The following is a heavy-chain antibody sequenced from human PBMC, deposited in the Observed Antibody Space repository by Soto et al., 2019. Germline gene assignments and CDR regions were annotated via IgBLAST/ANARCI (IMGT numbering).Heavy chain of an antibody. CDR2: IKQDGSEK. Sequence: GGALRLSCAASGFTFSSYWMNWVLQAPWKGLEWVANIKQDGSEKYYVDSAKGRFTISRDNSKNTLYLQMNSLRAEDTAVYYCASCYDSSGYYPYYFDYWGQGTLVTVSS. CDR1: GFTFSSYW. CDR3: ASCYDSSGYYPYYFDY. J-gene: IGHJ4*02. V-gene: IGHV3-7*03. D-gene: IGHD3-22*01.